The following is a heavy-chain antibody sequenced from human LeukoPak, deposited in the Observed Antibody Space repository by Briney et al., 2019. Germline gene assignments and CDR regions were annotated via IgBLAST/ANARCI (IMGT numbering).Heavy chain of an antibody. CDR2: IKGNNDGGTT. CDR3: CKVVRGKNFFEN. V-gene: IGHV3-15*01. Sequence: GGSLRLSCVASGFTLNNAWMSWVRQAPGKGLEWVGHIKGNNDGGTTDHAPPVKGRFAISRDDSKNTLSLQMNSLKTEDTAVYYCCKVVRGKNFFENWGQGTLVAVSS. D-gene: IGHD6-6*01. J-gene: IGHJ4*02. CDR1: GFTLNNAW.